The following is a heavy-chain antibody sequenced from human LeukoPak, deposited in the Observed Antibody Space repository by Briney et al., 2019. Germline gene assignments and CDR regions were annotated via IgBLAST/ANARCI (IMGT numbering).Heavy chain of an antibody. D-gene: IGHD2-2*01. V-gene: IGHV1-2*02. CDR1: GYTFTGYY. J-gene: IGHJ5*02. CDR3: ARARGDIVVVPAAIWFDP. CDR2: IKPNSGGT. Sequence: GASAKVSCKASGYTFTGYYMHWVRQAPGQGLEWMGWIKPNSGGTNYAQKFQGRVSMTRDTSISTAYMELSRLRSDDTAVYYCARARGDIVVVPAAIWFDPWGQGTLVTVSS.